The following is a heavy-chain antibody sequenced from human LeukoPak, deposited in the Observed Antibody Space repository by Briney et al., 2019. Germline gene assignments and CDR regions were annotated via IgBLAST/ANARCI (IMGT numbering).Heavy chain of an antibody. CDR2: FDVIDSKT. J-gene: IGHJ4*02. Sequence: ASVKVSCTVSGSSVTELSLYWVRQAPGKGLEWMGGFDVIDSKTFYAQKFQGRVTMTEDSSTDTAYMELRSLTSDDTALYYCAAGRQYSLLDYWGQGTLVTVSS. CDR3: AAGRQYSLLDY. V-gene: IGHV1-24*01. D-gene: IGHD5-18*01. CDR1: GSSVTELS.